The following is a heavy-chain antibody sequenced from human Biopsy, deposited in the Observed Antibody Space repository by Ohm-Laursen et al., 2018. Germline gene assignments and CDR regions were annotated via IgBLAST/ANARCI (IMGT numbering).Heavy chain of an antibody. CDR2: NIPILGTG. Sequence: GASVKVSCKAPGGTFSNYGVNWVRQAPGQGLEWLGGNIPILGTGNYAQKFQDRVTVAADTSTSTATMELRSPRSDDTAMYYCATKLTGYFHHWGQGTLVIVSS. CDR3: ATKLTGYFHH. J-gene: IGHJ1*01. V-gene: IGHV1-69*06. CDR1: GGTFSNYG. D-gene: IGHD3-9*01.